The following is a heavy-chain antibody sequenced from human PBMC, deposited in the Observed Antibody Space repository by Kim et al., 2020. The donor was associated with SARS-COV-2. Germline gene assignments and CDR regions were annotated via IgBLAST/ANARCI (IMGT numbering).Heavy chain of an antibody. V-gene: IGHV4-34*01. CDR3: ARKDSSGYYYYDY. J-gene: IGHJ4*02. Sequence: YTPSLKSRVTISVDTSKNQFSLKLSSVTAADTAVYYCARKDSSGYYYYDYWGQGTLVTVSS. D-gene: IGHD3-22*01.